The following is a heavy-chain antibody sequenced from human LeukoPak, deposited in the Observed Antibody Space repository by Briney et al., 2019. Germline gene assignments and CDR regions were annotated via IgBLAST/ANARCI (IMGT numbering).Heavy chain of an antibody. CDR3: ASQDIVVVVAAKGSAFDI. J-gene: IGHJ3*02. D-gene: IGHD2-15*01. CDR1: GGTFSSYA. CDR2: IIPIFGTA. Sequence: SVKVSCKASGGTFSSYAISWVRQAPGQGLEWMGGIIPIFGTANYAQKFQGRVTITADKSTSTAYMELSSLRSEDTAVYYCASQDIVVVVAAKGSAFDIWGQGTMVTVSS. V-gene: IGHV1-69*06.